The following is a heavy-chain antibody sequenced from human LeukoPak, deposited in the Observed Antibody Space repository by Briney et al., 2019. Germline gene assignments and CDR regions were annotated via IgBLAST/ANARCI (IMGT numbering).Heavy chain of an antibody. CDR1: GYTFTSYD. D-gene: IGHD3-10*01. Sequence: ASVKVSCKASGYTFTSYDINWVRQATGQGLEWMGWMNPNSGNTGYAQKFQGRVTITRNTSISTAYMELSSLRSEDTAVYYCARLGVKMVRGVSLKRSGGHWFDPWGQGTLVTVSS. J-gene: IGHJ5*02. CDR2: MNPNSGNT. V-gene: IGHV1-8*03. CDR3: ARLGVKMVRGVSLKRSGGHWFDP.